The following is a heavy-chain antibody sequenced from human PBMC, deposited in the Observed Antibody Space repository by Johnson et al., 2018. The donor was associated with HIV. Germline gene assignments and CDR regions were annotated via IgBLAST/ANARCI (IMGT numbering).Heavy chain of an antibody. CDR3: ARDGQDRDDAFDI. V-gene: IGHV3-30*14. CDR2: MSYDGSNK. Sequence: QVQLVESGGGVVQSGRSLRLSCAASGFTFSSYGMHWVRQAPAKGLEWVAVMSYDGSNKYYADSVKGRFTISRDNSKNTLYLQMNSLRAEDTAVYYCARDGQDRDDAFDIWGQGTMVTVSS. CDR1: GFTFSSYG. J-gene: IGHJ3*02. D-gene: IGHD3-22*01.